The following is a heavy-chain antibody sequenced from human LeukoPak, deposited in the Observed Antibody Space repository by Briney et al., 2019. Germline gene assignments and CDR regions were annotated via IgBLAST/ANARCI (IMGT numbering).Heavy chain of an antibody. Sequence: GGSLRLSCAASGFTFSSYEMNWVRQAPGKGLEWVSYISSSGSTIYYADSVKGRFTISRDNAKNSLYLQMNSLRAEDTAVYYCARLSPERGYSYGPLDIYFDYWGQGTLVTASS. J-gene: IGHJ4*02. CDR3: ARLSPERGYSYGPLDIYFDY. V-gene: IGHV3-48*03. D-gene: IGHD5-18*01. CDR1: GFTFSSYE. CDR2: ISSSGSTI.